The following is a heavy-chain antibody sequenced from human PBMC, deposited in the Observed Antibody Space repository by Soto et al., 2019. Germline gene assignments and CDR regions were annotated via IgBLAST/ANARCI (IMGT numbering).Heavy chain of an antibody. CDR1: GFTFTRYS. CDR3: ARVGPGIARVGWFDP. D-gene: IGHD6-13*01. V-gene: IGHV3-21*06. J-gene: IGHJ5*02. CDR2: ISSTTNYI. Sequence: PGGSLRLSCAASGFTFTRYSMNWVRQAPGKGLEWVSSISSTTNYIYYGDSMKGRFTISRDNAKNSLYLEMNSLRAEDTAVYYCARVGPGIARVGWFDPWGQGTLVTVSS.